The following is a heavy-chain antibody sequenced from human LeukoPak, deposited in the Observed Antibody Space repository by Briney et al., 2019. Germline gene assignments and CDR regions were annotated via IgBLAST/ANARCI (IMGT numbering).Heavy chain of an antibody. CDR2: IDPSDSYT. Sequence: SLITSYKDSGHSLTSFWLSWEREMPGKGLEWMGRIDPSDSYTTQSLHGRVTVTISVDKSISPVYLQWSSLKASDSAMYYCARRGYYYYGMDVWGQGTLVTVSS. D-gene: IGHD3-10*01. J-gene: IGHJ6*02. V-gene: IGHV5-10-1*01. CDR3: ARRGYYYYGMDV. CDR1: GHSLTSFW.